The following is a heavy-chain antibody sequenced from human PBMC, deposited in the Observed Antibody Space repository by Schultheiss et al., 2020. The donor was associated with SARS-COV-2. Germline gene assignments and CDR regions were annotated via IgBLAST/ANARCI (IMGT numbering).Heavy chain of an antibody. V-gene: IGHV4-38-2*01. CDR3: ARVGRIGSGGDRPGALDN. Sequence: SQTLSLTCAVSGGSFSGYYWGWIRQPPGKGLEWIGSIYHSGSTYHNPSLKSRVAISVDTSKNQFSLKVDSVTAADTAMYFCARVGRIGSGGDRPGALDNWGQGTLVTVSS. D-gene: IGHD2-21*01. J-gene: IGHJ4*02. CDR1: GGSFSGYY. CDR2: IYHSGST.